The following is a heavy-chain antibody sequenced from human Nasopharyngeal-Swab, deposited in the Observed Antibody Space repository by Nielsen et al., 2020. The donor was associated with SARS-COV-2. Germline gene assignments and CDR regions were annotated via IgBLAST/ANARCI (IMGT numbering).Heavy chain of an antibody. V-gene: IGHV1-18*01. D-gene: IGHD3-10*01. CDR1: GYTFTSYG. J-gene: IGHJ6*02. CDR2: ISAYNGNT. Sequence: ASVKVSCKASGYTFTSYGISWVRQAPGQGLEWMGWISAYNGNTNYAQKLQGRVTMTTDTSTSTAYMELSSLRSEDTAVYYCAAEPYYYGSGSYYNVHYYYGMDVWGQGTTVTVSS. CDR3: AAEPYYYGSGSYYNVHYYYGMDV.